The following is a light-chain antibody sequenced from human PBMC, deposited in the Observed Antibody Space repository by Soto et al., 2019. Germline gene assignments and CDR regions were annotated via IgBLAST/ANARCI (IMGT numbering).Light chain of an antibody. CDR2: GAS. J-gene: IGKJ4*01. CDR1: LSVSSSY. CDR3: QQYGSSSLT. V-gene: IGKV3-20*01. Sequence: EIVLTQSPGTLSFSPGERATLSCRAILSVSSSYLAWYQQKPGQAPRLLIYGASSRATGIPDRFSGSGSGTDFTLTISRLEPEEFAVYYCQQYGSSSLTFGGGNKVESK.